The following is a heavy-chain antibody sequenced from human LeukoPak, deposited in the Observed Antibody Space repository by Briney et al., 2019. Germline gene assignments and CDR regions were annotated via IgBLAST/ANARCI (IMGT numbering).Heavy chain of an antibody. J-gene: IGHJ6*02. V-gene: IGHV3-7*03. Sequence: PGRSLRLSCAASGFTFSSYWMSWVRRAPGKGLEWVANIKQDGSEKYYVDSVKGRFTISRDNAKNSLYLQMNSLRAEDTAVYYCARGQRGAYYYGMDVWGQGTTVTVSS. CDR3: ARGQRGAYYYGMDV. D-gene: IGHD5-18*01. CDR2: IKQDGSEK. CDR1: GFTFSSYW.